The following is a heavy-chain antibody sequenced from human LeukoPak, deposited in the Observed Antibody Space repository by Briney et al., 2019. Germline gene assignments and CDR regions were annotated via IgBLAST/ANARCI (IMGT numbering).Heavy chain of an antibody. Sequence: SGTLSLTCGVSGGSTTTTNWWSWVRQFPGQGLQWIGEVSLEGVRNYNPSLTSRVTMSLDRAKNLLSLNLNSVTAADTAVYYCSRENGAFSPFGHWGQGILVTV. J-gene: IGHJ4*02. CDR2: VSLEGVR. CDR1: GGSTTTTNW. V-gene: IGHV4-4*02. CDR3: SRENGAFSPFGH. D-gene: IGHD2-8*01.